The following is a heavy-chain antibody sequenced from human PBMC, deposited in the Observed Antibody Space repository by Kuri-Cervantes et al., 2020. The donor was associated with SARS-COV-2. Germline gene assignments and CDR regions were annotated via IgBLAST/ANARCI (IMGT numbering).Heavy chain of an antibody. CDR3: TTDSYHYDSSGYYSKLYDFDY. CDR2: IKSKTDGGTT. CDR1: GFTFSNAW. J-gene: IGHJ4*02. V-gene: IGHV3-15*01. D-gene: IGHD3-22*01. Sequence: GGSLRLSCAASGFTFSNAWMSWVRQAPGKGLEWVGRIKSKTDGGTTDYAAPVKGRFTISRDDSKNTLYLQMNSLKTEDTAVYYCTTDSYHYDSSGYYSKLYDFDYWGQGTLVTVSS.